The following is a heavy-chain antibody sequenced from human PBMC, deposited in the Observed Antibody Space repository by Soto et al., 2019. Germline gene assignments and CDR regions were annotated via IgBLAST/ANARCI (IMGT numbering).Heavy chain of an antibody. CDR2: ISDTGSG. Sequence: QVQLQESGPGLVKPSETLAVTCTVSGGSVSSGSYYWSWIRQPPGKGLEWVGCISDTGSGDSNPTLKSRVTISVHTSKRQFSLRLNSVTAADTAAYYCARAHSGYDPLGMDVWGQGTTVTVSS. J-gene: IGHJ6*02. D-gene: IGHD5-12*01. CDR1: GGSVSSGSYY. V-gene: IGHV4-61*01. CDR3: ARAHSGYDPLGMDV.